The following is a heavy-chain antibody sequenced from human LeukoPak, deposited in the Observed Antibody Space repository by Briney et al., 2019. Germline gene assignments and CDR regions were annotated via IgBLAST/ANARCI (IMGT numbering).Heavy chain of an antibody. D-gene: IGHD3-10*01. Sequence: PGRSLRLSCAASRFTFDDYAMHWVRQAPGKGLEWVSGISWNSGRIVYADAVKGRFTISRDNAKNSLYLQMNSLRAEDTAVYYCARHLLWFGELSGGFDYWGQGTLVTVSS. CDR2: ISWNSGRI. CDR1: RFTFDDYA. CDR3: ARHLLWFGELSGGFDY. V-gene: IGHV3-9*01. J-gene: IGHJ4*02.